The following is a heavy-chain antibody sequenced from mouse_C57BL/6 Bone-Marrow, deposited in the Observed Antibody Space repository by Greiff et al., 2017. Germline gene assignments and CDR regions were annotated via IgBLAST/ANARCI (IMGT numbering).Heavy chain of an antibody. D-gene: IGHD1-1*02. CDR2: IDPTSGGT. CDR3: ARSRWSGWYCDV. J-gene: IGHJ1*03. V-gene: IGHV1-72*01. Sequence: QVQLQQPGAELVKPGASVKLSCKASGYTFTSYWMHWVKQRPGRGLGWIGRIDPTSGGTKYNEKFKSKATLTVDKSSSTAYMQLSSLTSEDSAVDYGARSRWSGWYCDVWGRGTTVTVSS. CDR1: GYTFTSYW.